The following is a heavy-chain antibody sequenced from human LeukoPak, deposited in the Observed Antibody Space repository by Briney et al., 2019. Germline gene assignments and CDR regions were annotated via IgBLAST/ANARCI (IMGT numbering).Heavy chain of an antibody. J-gene: IGHJ4*02. V-gene: IGHV3-23*01. CDR3: AKHSFSTRYSSLGY. CDR1: GFTFSSYA. D-gene: IGHD3-22*01. CDR2: ITTSGDST. Sequence: GGSLRLSCVASGFTFSSYAMSWVRQAPGHGLEWVSTITTSGDSTSYADSVKGRFTISRDNSKNTLYLQMNSLRAEDTAVYYCAKHSFSTRYSSLGYWGQGTLVTVFS.